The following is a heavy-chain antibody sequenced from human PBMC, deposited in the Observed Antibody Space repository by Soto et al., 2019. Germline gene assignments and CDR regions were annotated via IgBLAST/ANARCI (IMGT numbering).Heavy chain of an antibody. CDR3: ARDHPSGDLDY. J-gene: IGHJ4*02. V-gene: IGHV1-18*01. Sequence: QVQLVQSGAEVKKPGASVKVSCKASGYTFTSYGISWVRQAPGQGLEWMGWISAYNGNTNYAQKLQCRVNMTTDTSTSTVYMVMRGLRSDDTAVYYCARDHPSGDLDYWGQGTLVTVSS. D-gene: IGHD3-10*01. CDR2: ISAYNGNT. CDR1: GYTFTSYG.